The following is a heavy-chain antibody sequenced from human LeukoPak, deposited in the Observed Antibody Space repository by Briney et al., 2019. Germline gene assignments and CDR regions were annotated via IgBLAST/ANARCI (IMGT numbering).Heavy chain of an antibody. CDR1: GGSFSGYY. V-gene: IGHV4-34*01. CDR2: IYHSGST. D-gene: IGHD4-17*01. J-gene: IGHJ5*02. CDR3: AREILTTVTEGRSGWFDP. Sequence: SETLSLICAVYGGSFSGYYWSWIRQPPGKGLEWIGYIYHSGSTYYNPSLKSRVTISVDRSKNQFSLKLSSVTAADTAVYYCAREILTTVTEGRSGWFDPWGQGTLVTVSS.